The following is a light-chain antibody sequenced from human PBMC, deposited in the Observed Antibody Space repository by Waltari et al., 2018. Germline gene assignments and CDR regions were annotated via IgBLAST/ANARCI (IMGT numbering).Light chain of an antibody. CDR1: QNIDYY. Sequence: EIVLTQSPATMSLSPGERATLSCRASQNIDYYLAWYQQKPGRAPSLLIYDSSNRAAGIPVRFSGSGSGVDFTLTIANLEPDDFAVYFCLQRSVWPWTFGQGTKVEIK. CDR2: DSS. V-gene: IGKV3-11*01. CDR3: LQRSVWPWT. J-gene: IGKJ1*01.